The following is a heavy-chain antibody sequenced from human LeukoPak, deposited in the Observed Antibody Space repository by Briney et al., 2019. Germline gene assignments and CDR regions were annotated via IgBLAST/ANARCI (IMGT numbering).Heavy chain of an antibody. Sequence: PSETLSLTCIVSGDSISSSSYYWGWIRQPPGKGLEWIGSIYYSGSTYYNPSLKSRVTISVDTSKSQFSLKLSSVTAADTAVYYCASTQWRLRNYGMDVWGQGTTVTVSS. J-gene: IGHJ6*02. CDR3: ASTQWRLRNYGMDV. D-gene: IGHD6-19*01. V-gene: IGHV4-39*01. CDR1: GDSISSSSYY. CDR2: IYYSGST.